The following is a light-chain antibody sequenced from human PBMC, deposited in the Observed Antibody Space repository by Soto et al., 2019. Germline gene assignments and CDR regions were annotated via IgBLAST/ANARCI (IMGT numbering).Light chain of an antibody. CDR1: QSLRSNF. CDR2: DAS. Sequence: PGERATLSCTASQSLRSNFLAWYQQKPGQAPRLLIYDASSRAAGIPDRFSGSGSGTDFTLTISSLEPEDFAVYYCQQRSNWLTFGPGTKVDIK. CDR3: QQRSNWLT. V-gene: IGKV3D-20*02. J-gene: IGKJ3*01.